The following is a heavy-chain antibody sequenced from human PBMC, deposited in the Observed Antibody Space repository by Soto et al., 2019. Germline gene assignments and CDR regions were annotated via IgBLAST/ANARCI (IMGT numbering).Heavy chain of an antibody. Sequence: SETLSLTCAVSGGSISSGGYSWSWIRQPPGKGLEWIGYIYHSGSTYYNPSLKSRVTISVDRSKNQFSLKLSSVTAADTAVYYCARVRITIFAFDIWGQGAMVTVSS. J-gene: IGHJ3*02. CDR2: IYHSGST. CDR1: GGSISSGGYS. V-gene: IGHV4-30-2*01. CDR3: ARVRITIFAFDI. D-gene: IGHD3-9*01.